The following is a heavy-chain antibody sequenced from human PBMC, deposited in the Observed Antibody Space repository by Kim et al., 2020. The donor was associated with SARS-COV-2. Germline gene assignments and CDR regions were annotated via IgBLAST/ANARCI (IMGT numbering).Heavy chain of an antibody. CDR2: IYHSGNT. CDR3: ARGRGSGYGTKPFDP. V-gene: IGHV4-34*01. J-gene: IGHJ5*02. Sequence: SETLSLTCAVNGGSLSGSYWSWIRQVPGKGLEWIGEIYHSGNTNYNPSLKSRVTMSEDTSKNLFFLKLTSVTAADTAVYFCARGRGSGYGTKPFDPWGQGTLVPVSS. D-gene: IGHD3-22*01. CDR1: GGSLSGSY.